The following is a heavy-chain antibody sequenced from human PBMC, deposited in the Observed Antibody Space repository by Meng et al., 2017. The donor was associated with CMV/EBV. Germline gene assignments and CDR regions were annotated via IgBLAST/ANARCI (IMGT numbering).Heavy chain of an antibody. V-gene: IGHV1-69*01. Sequence: TFSSYAISWVRQAPEQGLEWMGGIIPIFGTANYAQKFQGRVTITADESTSTAYMELSSLRSKDTAVYYCARVFAPSYDFWSGQRVDPWGQGTLVTVSS. J-gene: IGHJ5*02. CDR1: TFSSYA. D-gene: IGHD3-3*01. CDR3: ARVFAPSYDFWSGQRVDP. CDR2: IIPIFGTA.